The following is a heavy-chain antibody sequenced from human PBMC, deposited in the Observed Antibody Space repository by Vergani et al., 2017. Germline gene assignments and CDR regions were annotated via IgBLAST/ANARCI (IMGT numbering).Heavy chain of an antibody. Sequence: VYVVESGGTLVKPGESLRLSCAASGFTFTSAWMSWVRQAPGKGLEWVSIIRDNGGTTYYADSVKGRFTISRDNAKNSLYLDMSSLRAEDTAVYYCVRDVRVSRTWGQGTLVAVSS. CDR2: IRDNGGTT. CDR3: VRDVRVSRT. CDR1: GFTFTSAW. V-gene: IGHV3-23*04. J-gene: IGHJ3*01.